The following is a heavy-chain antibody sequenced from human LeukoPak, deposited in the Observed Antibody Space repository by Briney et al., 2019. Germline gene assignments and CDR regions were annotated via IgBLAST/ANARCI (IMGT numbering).Heavy chain of an antibody. V-gene: IGHV1-2*02. Sequence: ASVKVSCKASGGTFTTYAISWVRQAPGQGLEWMGWINPNSGGTNYAQKFQGRVTMTRDTSISTAYMELSRLRSDDTAVYYCARGSLDGYNQQYAFDIWGQGTMVTVSS. J-gene: IGHJ3*02. CDR3: ARGSLDGYNQQYAFDI. D-gene: IGHD5-24*01. CDR1: GGTFTTYA. CDR2: INPNSGGT.